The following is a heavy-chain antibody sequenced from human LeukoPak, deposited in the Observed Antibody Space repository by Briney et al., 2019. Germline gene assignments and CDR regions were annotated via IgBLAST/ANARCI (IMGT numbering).Heavy chain of an antibody. CDR2: IYYSGST. Sequence: SETLSLTCTVSGGSISSSSYYWGWIRQPPGKGLEWIGSIYYSGSTYYNPSLKSRVTISVDTSKNQFSLKLSSVTAADTAVYYCARATREDDFWSGYQSNWFDPWCQGTLVTVSS. D-gene: IGHD3-3*01. CDR3: ARATREDDFWSGYQSNWFDP. CDR1: GGSISSSSYY. J-gene: IGHJ5*02. V-gene: IGHV4-39*01.